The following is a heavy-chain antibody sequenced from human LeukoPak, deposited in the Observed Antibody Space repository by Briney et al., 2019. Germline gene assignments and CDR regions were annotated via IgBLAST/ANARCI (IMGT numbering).Heavy chain of an antibody. CDR2: KNQDGSEK. Sequence: QPGGSLRLSCAASGFTFSSYWMSWVRQAPGKGLEWVASKNQDGSEKYYVDSVKGRFTISRDNAKNSLYLQMNSLRAEDTAVYYCASHITVIAVRAFDIWGHGTMVTVSS. D-gene: IGHD3-22*01. CDR1: GFTFSSYW. J-gene: IGHJ3*02. CDR3: ASHITVIAVRAFDI. V-gene: IGHV3-7*05.